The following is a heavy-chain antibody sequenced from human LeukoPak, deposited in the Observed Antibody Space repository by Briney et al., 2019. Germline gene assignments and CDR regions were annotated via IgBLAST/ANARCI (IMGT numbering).Heavy chain of an antibody. CDR2: MNSDGGRT. CDR3: ARDVRDYGGNFYYYGMDV. J-gene: IGHJ6*02. Sequence: GGSLRLSCAASGFSFTNYWMHWVRQAPGKGLVWVSRMNSDGGRTTYADSVKGRFTISRDNAKNTLYLQMNSLRAEDTAVYYCARDVRDYGGNFYYYGMDVWGQGTTVTVSS. CDR1: GFSFTNYW. V-gene: IGHV3-74*01. D-gene: IGHD4-23*01.